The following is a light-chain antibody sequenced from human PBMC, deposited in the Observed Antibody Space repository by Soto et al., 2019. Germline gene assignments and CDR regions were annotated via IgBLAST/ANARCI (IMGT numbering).Light chain of an antibody. CDR3: QQRSNRPPGIT. CDR2: GAS. V-gene: IGKV3-15*01. J-gene: IGKJ5*01. CDR1: QSIGSN. Sequence: EIVMTHSPATLSVSPWEIATLSCRASQSIGSNLAWYQQKPGQAPRLLIYGASTRATGIPARFSGSGSGTEFTLTISSLEPEDFAVYYCQQRSNRPPGITFGQGTRLEIK.